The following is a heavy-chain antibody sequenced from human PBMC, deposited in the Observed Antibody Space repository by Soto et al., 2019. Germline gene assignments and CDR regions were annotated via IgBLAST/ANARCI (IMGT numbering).Heavy chain of an antibody. CDR2: INPHSGGT. CDR1: GYTFTGYY. CDR3: AREPLYGCSNTTCYNNWFDP. V-gene: IGHV1-2*02. D-gene: IGHD2-2*02. Sequence: ASVKVSCKASGYTFTGYYMHWVRQAPGQGLEWMGWINPHSGGTNYAQKFQGRVTMTRDTSISTAYTDLSSLRSDDTAAYFCAREPLYGCSNTTCYNNWFDPWGQGTLVTVSS. J-gene: IGHJ5*02.